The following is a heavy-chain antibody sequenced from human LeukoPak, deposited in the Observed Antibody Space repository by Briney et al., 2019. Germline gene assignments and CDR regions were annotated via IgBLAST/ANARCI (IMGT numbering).Heavy chain of an antibody. CDR2: ISSSGSTI. Sequence: GGSLRLSCAASGFTFSRYDANCVRRSPGKGVEWVSYISSSGSTIYYADSVKGRFTISRDNAKNSLYLQMNSLRAEDTAVYYCARWAGNDAFDMWGQGTMVTVSS. CDR1: GFTFSRYD. CDR3: ARWAGNDAFDM. D-gene: IGHD6-19*01. V-gene: IGHV3-48*03. J-gene: IGHJ3*02.